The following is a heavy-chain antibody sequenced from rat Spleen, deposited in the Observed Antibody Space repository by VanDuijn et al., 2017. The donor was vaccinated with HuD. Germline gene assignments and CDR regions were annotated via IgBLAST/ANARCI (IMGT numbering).Heavy chain of an antibody. V-gene: IGHV5-31*01. CDR2: ITNTGGST. D-gene: IGHD1-9*01. J-gene: IGHJ2*01. Sequence: EVQLVESDGGLVQPGRSLKLSCVASGFTFNNYWMTWIRQAPGKGLEWVASITNTGGSTYYRDSVKGRFTISRDNAKSTLYLQMESLRSEDTATYYCAKVTYYGYYYFDYWGQGIMVTVSS. CDR1: GFTFNNYW. CDR3: AKVTYYGYYYFDY.